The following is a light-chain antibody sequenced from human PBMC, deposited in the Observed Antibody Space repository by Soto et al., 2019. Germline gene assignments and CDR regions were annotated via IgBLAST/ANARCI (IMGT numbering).Light chain of an antibody. CDR2: DVS. V-gene: IGKV1-13*02. CDR3: QQFNTYPIT. CDR1: QDIRGA. J-gene: IGKJ5*01. Sequence: AIQLTQSPSSLSASVGDRVTITCRASQDIRGALAWYQQKPGKPPKLLIFDVSSLQSGVPPRFSGSGSGTDFTLTISSLQPEDFATYYCQQFNTYPITFGQGTLLEIK.